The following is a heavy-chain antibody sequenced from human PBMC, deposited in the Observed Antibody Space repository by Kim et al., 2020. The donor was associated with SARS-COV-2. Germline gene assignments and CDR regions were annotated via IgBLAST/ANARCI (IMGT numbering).Heavy chain of an antibody. J-gene: IGHJ4*01. D-gene: IGHD6-13*01. CDR2: ISSSSSTI. Sequence: GGSLRLSCAASGFTFSSYSMNWVRQAPGKGLEWVSYISSSSSTIYYSDSVMGRFTISSDNAKNSLYLLMHSLIAADTAVYYCLHSSWSIRDYVDYLG. CDR3: LHSSWSIRDYVDY. CDR1: GFTFSSYS. V-gene: IGHV3-48*04.